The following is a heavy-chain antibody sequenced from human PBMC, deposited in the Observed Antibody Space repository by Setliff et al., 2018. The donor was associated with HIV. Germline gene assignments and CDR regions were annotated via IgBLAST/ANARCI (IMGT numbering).Heavy chain of an antibody. CDR3: TRAQIAAPRPFDY. CDR2: VNHKGVA. Sequence: SETLSLTCAVYGGAFSGYYWTWIRQSPGRGLEWIGEVNHKGVANYSPSLMRRATISAGTSKNQFSLRLSSVTAADTALYFCTRAQIAAPRPFDYWGQGTLVTVSS. D-gene: IGHD2-21*01. J-gene: IGHJ4*02. CDR1: GGAFSGYY. V-gene: IGHV4-34*01.